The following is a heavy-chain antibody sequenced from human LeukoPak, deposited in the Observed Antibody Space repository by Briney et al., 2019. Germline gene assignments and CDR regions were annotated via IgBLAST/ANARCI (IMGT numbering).Heavy chain of an antibody. V-gene: IGHV3-33*01. Sequence: PGGSLRLSYAASGFTFSSYGMHWVRQAPGKGLEWVAVIWYDGSNKYYADSVKGRFTISRDNSKNTLYLQMNSLRAEDTAVYYCARAPYYYDSSVDYWGQGTLVTVSS. D-gene: IGHD3-22*01. J-gene: IGHJ4*02. CDR1: GFTFSSYG. CDR2: IWYDGSNK. CDR3: ARAPYYYDSSVDY.